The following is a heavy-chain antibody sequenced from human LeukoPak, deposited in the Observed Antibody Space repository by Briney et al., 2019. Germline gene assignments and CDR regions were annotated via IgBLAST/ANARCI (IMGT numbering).Heavy chain of an antibody. Sequence: ASVSVSCKASGYTFTGYYMHWVRQAPGQGLEWMGWINPNSGGTNYAQTFQGRVTMTRDTSIRTIYMEIYMELTGLRFDDTALYYCARWDGHSSSPHQWGQGTLVTVSS. CDR3: ARWDGHSSSPHQ. CDR1: GYTFTGYY. D-gene: IGHD6-13*01. J-gene: IGHJ4*02. V-gene: IGHV1-2*02. CDR2: INPNSGGT.